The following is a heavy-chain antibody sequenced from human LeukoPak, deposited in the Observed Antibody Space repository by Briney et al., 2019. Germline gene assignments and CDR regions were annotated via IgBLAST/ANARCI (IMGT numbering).Heavy chain of an antibody. CDR1: GGSISSSSYY. Sequence: SETLSLTCTVSGGSISSSSYYWGWIRQPPGKGLEWIGNIYYSGSTYYNASLKSRVTISVDTSKNHFSLKLSSVTAADTAVYYCASFLTTYDLKIDYWGQGTLVTVSS. CDR2: IYYSGST. D-gene: IGHD3-3*01. CDR3: ASFLTTYDLKIDY. J-gene: IGHJ4*02. V-gene: IGHV4-39*07.